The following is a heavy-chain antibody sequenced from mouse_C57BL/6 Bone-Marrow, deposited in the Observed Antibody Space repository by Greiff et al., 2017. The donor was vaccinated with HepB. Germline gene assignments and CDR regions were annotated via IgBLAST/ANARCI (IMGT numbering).Heavy chain of an antibody. J-gene: IGHJ2*01. CDR1: GYTFTSYW. D-gene: IGHD1-1*01. CDR2: INPSDSET. V-gene: IGHV1-61*01. CDR3: AIITTVAYYFDY. Sequence: QVQLQQPGAELVRPGSSVKLSCKASGYTFTSYWMDWVKQRPGQGLEWIGNINPSDSETHYNQKFKDKATFTVDKSSSTAYMQLSSLTAEVSAVYYGAIITTVAYYFDYWGQGTTLTVSS.